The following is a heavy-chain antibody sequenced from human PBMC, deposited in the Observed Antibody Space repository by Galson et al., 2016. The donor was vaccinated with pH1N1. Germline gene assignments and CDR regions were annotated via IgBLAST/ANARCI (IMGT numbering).Heavy chain of an antibody. V-gene: IGHV1-2*02. J-gene: IGHJ5*01. Sequence: VKVSCKASGYTRTDYYIHWVRQAPGQGLEWMGWMNSDTGATKYAQEFQGRVALTRDTSIDTAFMDLRRLTSDDTAMYYCATAGVVRASTGDSWGQGTLISVFS. D-gene: IGHD2-21*01. CDR3: ATAGVVRASTGDS. CDR2: MNSDTGAT. CDR1: GYTRTDYY.